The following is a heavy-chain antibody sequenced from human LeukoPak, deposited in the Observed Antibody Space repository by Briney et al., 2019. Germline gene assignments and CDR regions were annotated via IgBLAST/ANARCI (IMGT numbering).Heavy chain of an antibody. J-gene: IGHJ5*02. V-gene: IGHV1-69*05. Sequence: SVKVSCKASGGTFSSYAISWVRQAPGQGLEWMGGIIPIFGTANYAQKFQGRVTITTDESTSTAYMELSSLRSEDTAVYYCARDPGLAAGLGFDPWGQGTLVTVSS. D-gene: IGHD6-13*01. CDR2: IIPIFGTA. CDR3: ARDPGLAAGLGFDP. CDR1: GGTFSSYA.